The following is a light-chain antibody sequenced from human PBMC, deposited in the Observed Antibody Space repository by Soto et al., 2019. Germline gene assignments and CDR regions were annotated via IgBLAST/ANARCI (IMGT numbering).Light chain of an antibody. CDR1: SSNIGSNY. J-gene: IGLJ1*01. Sequence: QSVLTQPPSASGTPGQMVTISCSGSSSNIGSNYVYWYQQLPGTAPKLLIYRNNQRPSGVPDRFSGSKSGTSASLAISGLRSEDEADYYCAAWDDSLSGLYLFGTG. V-gene: IGLV1-47*01. CDR2: RNN. CDR3: AAWDDSLSGLYL.